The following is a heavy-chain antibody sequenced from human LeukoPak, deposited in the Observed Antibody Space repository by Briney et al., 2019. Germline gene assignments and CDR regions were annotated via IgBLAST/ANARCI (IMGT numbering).Heavy chain of an antibody. CDR1: GYTFTGYY. D-gene: IGHD3-3*01. CDR3: ARDFRRLRFLEWLSSYYYMDV. J-gene: IGHJ6*03. V-gene: IGHV1-2*02. Sequence: GASVKVSCKASGYTFTGYYMHWERQAPGQGLEWMGWINPNSGGTNYAQKFQGRVTMTRDTSISTAYMELSRLRSDVTAVYYCARDFRRLRFLEWLSSYYYMDVWGKGTTVTVSS. CDR2: INPNSGGT.